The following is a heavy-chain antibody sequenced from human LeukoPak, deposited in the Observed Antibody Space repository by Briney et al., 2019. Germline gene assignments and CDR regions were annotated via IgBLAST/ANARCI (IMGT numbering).Heavy chain of an antibody. J-gene: IGHJ4*02. CDR2: ISAYNGNT. V-gene: IGHV1-18*01. D-gene: IGHD1-7*01. CDR3: ARGRNWNYEDY. CDR1: CYSLTSYG. Sequence: ASVKVSCKASCYSLTSYGISWVRQAPGQGLEWMGWISAYNGNTNYAQKLQGRVTMTTDTSTSTAYMERRSLRSDDTAVYYCARGRNWNYEDYWGQGTLVTVSS.